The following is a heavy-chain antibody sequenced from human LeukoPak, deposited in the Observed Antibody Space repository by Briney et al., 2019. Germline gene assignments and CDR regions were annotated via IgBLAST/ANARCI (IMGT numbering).Heavy chain of an antibody. CDR2: IYHSGST. CDR3: ARVSGYEKNVDY. CDR1: GGSFSGYY. V-gene: IGHV4-34*01. D-gene: IGHD5-12*01. J-gene: IGHJ4*02. Sequence: KPSETLSLTCAVYGGSFSGYYWSWIRQPPGKGLEWIGEIYHSGSTNYNPSLKSRVTISVDTSKNQFSLKLSSVTAADTAVYYCARVSGYEKNVDYWGQGTLVTVSS.